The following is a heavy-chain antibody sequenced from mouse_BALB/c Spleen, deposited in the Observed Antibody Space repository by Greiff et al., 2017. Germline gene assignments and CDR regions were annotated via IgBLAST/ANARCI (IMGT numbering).Heavy chain of an antibody. Sequence: EVQRVESGAELVKPGASVKLSCTASGFNIKDTYMHWVKQRPEQGLEWIGRIDPANGNTKYDPKFQGKATITADTSSNTAYLQLSSLTSEDTAVYYCARGFYSFAYWGQGTLVTVSA. CDR1: GFNIKDTY. V-gene: IGHV14-3*02. D-gene: IGHD2-1*01. CDR2: IDPANGNT. CDR3: ARGFYSFAY. J-gene: IGHJ3*01.